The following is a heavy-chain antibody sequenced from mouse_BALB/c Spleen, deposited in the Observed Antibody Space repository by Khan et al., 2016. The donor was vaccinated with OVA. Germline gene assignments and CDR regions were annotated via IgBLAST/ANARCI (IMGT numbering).Heavy chain of an antibody. Sequence: QVQLQQPAAELARPGASVKMSCQASGYTFTSNTMHWVKQRPGQGLEWIGYINPRSGYTDYNQNFKDKTTLTADKSSSTAYMQLSSLTSEDSAVYYCAGRREGYYFDFWGQGTTLTVSS. CDR3: AGRREGYYFDF. J-gene: IGHJ2*01. V-gene: IGHV1-4*02. CDR1: GYTFTSNT. CDR2: INPRSGYT.